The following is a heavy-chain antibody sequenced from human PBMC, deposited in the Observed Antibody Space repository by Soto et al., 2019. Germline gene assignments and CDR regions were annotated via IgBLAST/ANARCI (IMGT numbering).Heavy chain of an antibody. CDR2: VYSSGSP. J-gene: IGHJ5*02. V-gene: IGHV4-4*07. Sequence: PSETLSLTCSVSGGSISSYYWSWIRQPAGKGLEWIGRVYSSGSPNYNPSLKSRVTMSVDTSKNQFSLNLRSVTAADTAVYYCARYNNNWLDPWGQGTLVTVSS. CDR3: ARYNNNWLDP. D-gene: IGHD1-1*01. CDR1: GGSISSYY.